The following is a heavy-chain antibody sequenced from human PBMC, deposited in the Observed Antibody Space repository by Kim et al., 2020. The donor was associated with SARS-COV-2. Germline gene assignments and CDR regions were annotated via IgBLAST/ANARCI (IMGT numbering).Heavy chain of an antibody. J-gene: IGHJ6*02. CDR2: IYYSGST. CDR3: ARDRLAYCGGDCSYGMDV. D-gene: IGHD2-21*01. V-gene: IGHV4-39*07. Sequence: SETLSLTCTVSGGSISSSSYYWGWIRQPPGKGLEWIGSIYYSGSTYYNPSLKSRVTISVDTSKNQFSQKLSSVTAADTAVYYCARDRLAYCGGDCSYGMDVWGQGTTVTVSS. CDR1: GGSISSSSYY.